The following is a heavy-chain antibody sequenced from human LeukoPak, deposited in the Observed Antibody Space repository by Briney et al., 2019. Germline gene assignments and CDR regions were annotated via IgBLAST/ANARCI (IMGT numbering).Heavy chain of an antibody. CDR2: IYSGGST. V-gene: IGHV3-66*01. D-gene: IGHD4-17*01. CDR1: GFAVSSNY. J-gene: IGHJ4*02. Sequence: GGSLRLSCAASGFAVSSNYMSWVRQAPGKGLEWVAVIYSGGSTNYADSVKGRFTISRDNSKNTLYLLMNSLRAEDTAVYYCARARGYGDLQLYFDYWGQGTLVTVSS. CDR3: ARARGYGDLQLYFDY.